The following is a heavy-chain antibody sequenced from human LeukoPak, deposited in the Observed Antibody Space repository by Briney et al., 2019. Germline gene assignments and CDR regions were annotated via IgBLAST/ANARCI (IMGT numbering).Heavy chain of an antibody. CDR1: GYTFTDYY. CDR3: ARVWATTATGYNWFDP. Sequence: ASVKVSCKASGYTFTDYYMYWVRQAPGQGLEWMGWINPNSAATNYAQKFQGRVTMTRDTSINTAYMELSSLRSDDTAVYYCARVWATTATGYNWFDPWGQGTLVTVSS. J-gene: IGHJ5*02. V-gene: IGHV1-2*02. CDR2: INPNSAAT. D-gene: IGHD2-21*02.